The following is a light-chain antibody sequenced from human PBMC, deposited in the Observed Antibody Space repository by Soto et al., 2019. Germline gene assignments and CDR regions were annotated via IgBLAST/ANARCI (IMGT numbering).Light chain of an antibody. Sequence: EIVMTQYPATLSVSPGERATLSCMASQTGSSKYLAWYNQKPVQAPRLLIYCTSTRATGIPPRCSGSGFGTDFTLTISSLEPEDFAVYYCQRSSDSITFGQGTRLEIK. V-gene: IGKV3-11*01. J-gene: IGKJ5*01. CDR1: QTGSSKY. CDR2: CTS. CDR3: QRSSDSIT.